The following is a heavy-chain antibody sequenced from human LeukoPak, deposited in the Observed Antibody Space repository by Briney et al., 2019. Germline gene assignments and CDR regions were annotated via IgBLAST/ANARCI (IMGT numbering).Heavy chain of an antibody. Sequence: PSETLSLTCTVSGYSISSGYYWGWIRQPPGKGLEWIGSIYHSGSTYYNPSLKSRVTISVDTSKNQFSLKLSSVTAADTAVYYCARDGLDYYGSGSYYKENFWFGPWGQGTLVTVSS. V-gene: IGHV4-38-2*02. CDR1: GYSISSGYY. CDR2: IYHSGST. J-gene: IGHJ5*02. D-gene: IGHD3-10*01. CDR3: ARDGLDYYGSGSYYKENFWFGP.